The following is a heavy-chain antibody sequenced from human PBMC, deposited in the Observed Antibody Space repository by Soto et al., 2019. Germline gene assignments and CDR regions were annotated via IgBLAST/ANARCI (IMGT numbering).Heavy chain of an antibody. V-gene: IGHV3-21*01. D-gene: IGHD4-17*01. CDR1: GFTFSSYS. Sequence: EVQLVESGGGLVKPGGSLRLSCAASGFTFSSYSMNWVRQAPGKGLEWVSSISSSSSYIYYADSVKGRFTISRDNAKNSLYLQMNSLRAEDTTVYYCARDQNGDYVIYFPHWGQGTLVTVSS. CDR2: ISSSSSYI. CDR3: ARDQNGDYVIYFPH. J-gene: IGHJ1*01.